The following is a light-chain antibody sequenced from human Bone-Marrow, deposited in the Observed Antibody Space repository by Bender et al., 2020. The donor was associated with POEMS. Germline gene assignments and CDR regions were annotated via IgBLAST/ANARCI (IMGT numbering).Light chain of an antibody. CDR3: QSYDSILNAVI. CDR1: SSNIGAHA. Sequence: QSVLTQPPSASGTPGQRVTISCSGGSSNIGAHAVNWYQHLPGTAPKLLIYSSHRRPSEVPDRFSGSRSGTSASLAISGLQSEDEADYYCQSYDSILNAVIFGGGTRLTVL. V-gene: IGLV1-44*01. J-gene: IGLJ2*01. CDR2: SSH.